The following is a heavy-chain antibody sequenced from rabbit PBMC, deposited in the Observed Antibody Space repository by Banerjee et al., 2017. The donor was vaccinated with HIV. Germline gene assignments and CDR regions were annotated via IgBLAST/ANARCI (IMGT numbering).Heavy chain of an antibody. CDR2: IYGGRSGST. CDR1: GFTISSSYW. CDR3: ARDLAGVIGWNFNL. J-gene: IGHJ4*01. D-gene: IGHD4-1*01. V-gene: IGHV1S45*01. Sequence: QEQLEESGGDLVKPEGSLTLTCTASGFTISSSYWMCWVRQAPGKGLEWIACIYGGRSGSTYYASWAKGRFTISKTSSTTVTLQMTSLTAADTATYFCARDLAGVIGWNFNLWGPGTLVTVS.